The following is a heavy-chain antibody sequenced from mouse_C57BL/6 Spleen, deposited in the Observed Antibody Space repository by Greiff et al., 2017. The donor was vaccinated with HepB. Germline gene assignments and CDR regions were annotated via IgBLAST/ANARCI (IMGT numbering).Heavy chain of an antibody. J-gene: IGHJ4*01. V-gene: IGHV1-22*01. Sequence: EVQLQESGPELVKPGASVKMSCKASGYTFTDYNMHWVKQSHGKSLEWIGYINPNNGGTSYNQKFKGKATLTVNKSSSTAYMELRSLTSEDSAVYYCASNYDFYYAMDYWGQGTSVTVSS. CDR2: INPNNGGT. D-gene: IGHD2-1*01. CDR3: ASNYDFYYAMDY. CDR1: GYTFTDYN.